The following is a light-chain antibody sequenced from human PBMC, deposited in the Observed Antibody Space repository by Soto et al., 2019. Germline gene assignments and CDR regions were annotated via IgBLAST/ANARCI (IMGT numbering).Light chain of an antibody. CDR3: QTWGSGIVV. CDR1: SGHSNYA. Sequence: QLVLTQSPSASASLGASVKLTCTLSSGHSNYAIAWHQQQSEKGPRYLMKLNSDGSHNKGDGIPDRFSGSSSGAERYLTISSLQSEDEADYCCQTWGSGIVVFGGGTKLTVL. CDR2: LNSDGSH. V-gene: IGLV4-69*01. J-gene: IGLJ2*01.